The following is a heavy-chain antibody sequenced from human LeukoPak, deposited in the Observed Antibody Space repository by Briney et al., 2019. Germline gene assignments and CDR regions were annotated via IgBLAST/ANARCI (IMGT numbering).Heavy chain of an antibody. J-gene: IGHJ4*02. D-gene: IGHD3-10*01. V-gene: IGHV1-2*02. Sequence: ASVKVSCKASGYTFTGYYMHWVRQAPGQGLEWMGWINPNSGGTNYAQKFQGRVTMTRDTSISTAYMELSRLRSDDTAVYYCARPHYYGSGNLKYYLDYWGQGTLVTVSS. CDR1: GYTFTGYY. CDR3: ARPHYYGSGNLKYYLDY. CDR2: INPNSGGT.